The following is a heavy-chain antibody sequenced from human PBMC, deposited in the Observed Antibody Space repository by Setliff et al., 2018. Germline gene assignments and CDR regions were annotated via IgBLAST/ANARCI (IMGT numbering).Heavy chain of an antibody. Sequence: SETLSLTCTVSCGSISSYHWSWIRQPAGKGLEWIGHIYIGGSANYNPSLKSRVTMSIDTSKNQFSLKLNSVTAADTAVYYCARDRGGDWIYYFDYWGQGTLVTVSS. CDR2: IYIGGSA. J-gene: IGHJ4*02. CDR1: CGSISSYH. CDR3: ARDRGGDWIYYFDY. D-gene: IGHD2-21*02. V-gene: IGHV4-4*07.